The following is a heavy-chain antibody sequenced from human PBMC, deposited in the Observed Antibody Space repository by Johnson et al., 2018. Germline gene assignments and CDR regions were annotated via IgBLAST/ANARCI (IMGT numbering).Heavy chain of an antibody. V-gene: IGHV3-33*01. CDR2: IWYDGSNK. CDR1: GFMLSSYG. CDR3: AREEIWCGEFSTGMDV. Sequence: VQLVESGGGVVQPGRSLRLSCTASGFMLSSYGMHWVRQAPGKGLEWVAVIWYDGSNKDYTDSVKGRFNISRDNAKNTLYLQMNSLRDEDMAVYYCAREEIWCGEFSTGMDVWGHGTTVTVSS. D-gene: IGHD3-10*01. J-gene: IGHJ6*02.